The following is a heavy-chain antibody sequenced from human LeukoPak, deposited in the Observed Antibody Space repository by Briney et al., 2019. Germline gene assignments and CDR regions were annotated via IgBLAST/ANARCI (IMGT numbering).Heavy chain of an antibody. V-gene: IGHV3-7*05. J-gene: IGHJ4*02. CDR1: GFSFTNYW. CDR2: IKQDGSEK. CDR3: ARVGDDLGVVIMEHFDY. Sequence: PGGSLRLSCAASGFSFTNYWMSWVRQAPGKGLEWVANIKQDGSEKYYVDPVKGRFTISRDNTKNSLYLQMNSLRAEDTAVYYCARVGDDLGVVIMEHFDYWGQRTLVTVSS. D-gene: IGHD3-3*01.